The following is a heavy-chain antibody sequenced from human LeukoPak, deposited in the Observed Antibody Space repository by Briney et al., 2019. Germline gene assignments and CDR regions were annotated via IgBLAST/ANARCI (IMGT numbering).Heavy chain of an antibody. Sequence: GESLKISCKGSGYSFTSYWIGWVRQLPGKGLEWMGIIYPGDSDTRYSPSFQGQVTISADKSISTAYLQWSSLKPSDTAMYYCARRRYCSSTSCSTDPYYYYGMDVWGQGTTVTVSS. D-gene: IGHD2-2*01. CDR3: ARRRYCSSTSCSTDPYYYYGMDV. CDR2: IYPGDSDT. V-gene: IGHV5-51*01. J-gene: IGHJ6*02. CDR1: GYSFTSYW.